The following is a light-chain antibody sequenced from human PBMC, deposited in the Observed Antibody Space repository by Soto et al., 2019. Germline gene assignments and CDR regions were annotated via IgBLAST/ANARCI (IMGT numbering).Light chain of an antibody. J-gene: IGKJ4*01. CDR1: QSLLHSNGYNY. CDR2: LGS. CDR3: MQALQTPLT. V-gene: IGKV2-28*01. Sequence: DIVMTQSPLSLPVTPGEPASISCRSSQSLLHSNGYNYLDWYLQKPGQSPQLLISLGSNRASGVPDRFSGSGSGTDITLKICRVEAEDVGVYYCMQALQTPLTFGGGTKVEIK.